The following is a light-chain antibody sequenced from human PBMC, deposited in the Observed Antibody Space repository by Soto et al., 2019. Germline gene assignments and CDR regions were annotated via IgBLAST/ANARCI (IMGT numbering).Light chain of an antibody. Sequence: VFTQSPATLSLSPGERATLSCRSSQSVSTYLAWYQQKPGQAPKLLIYDASNRASGIPARFSGSGSGTDFTLTISSLQPEDFASYYCQERFNMPRPFGPGTKVDI. CDR2: DAS. CDR3: QERFNMPRP. J-gene: IGKJ3*01. CDR1: QSVSTY. V-gene: IGKV3-11*01.